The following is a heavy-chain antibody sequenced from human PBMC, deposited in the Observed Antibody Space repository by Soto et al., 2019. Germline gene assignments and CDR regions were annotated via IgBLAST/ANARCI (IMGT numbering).Heavy chain of an antibody. CDR2: IDPSDSYT. D-gene: IGHD3-3*01. CDR1: GYSFTSYW. Sequence: GESLKISCKGSGYSFTSYWISWVRQMPGKGLEWMGRIDPSDSYTNYSPSFQGHVTISADKSISTAYLQWSSLKASDTAMYYCARHPALDDFWSGYYYYYGMDVWSQGTTVTVSS. V-gene: IGHV5-10-1*01. J-gene: IGHJ6*02. CDR3: ARHPALDDFWSGYYYYYGMDV.